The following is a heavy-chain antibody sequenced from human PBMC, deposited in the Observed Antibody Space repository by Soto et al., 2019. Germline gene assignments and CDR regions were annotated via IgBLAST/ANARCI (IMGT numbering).Heavy chain of an antibody. CDR3: ARAGCDGGRCYTLVGLRYGMDV. Sequence: QVQLVESGGGVVQPGRSLRLSCAASGFTFSSYVMHWVRQAPGKGLEWVAVISYDGNNKYYADSVKGRFTISRDNSKNTLYLQMTSLRAGDTAVYYGARAGCDGGRCYTLVGLRYGMDVWGQGTTVTVSS. D-gene: IGHD2-15*01. J-gene: IGHJ6*02. V-gene: IGHV3-30-3*01. CDR2: ISYDGNNK. CDR1: GFTFSSYV.